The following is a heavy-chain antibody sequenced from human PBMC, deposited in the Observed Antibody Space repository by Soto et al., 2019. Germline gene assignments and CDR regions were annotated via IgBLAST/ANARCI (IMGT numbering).Heavy chain of an antibody. CDR2: ISYDGSNK. CDR1: GFTFSSYA. Sequence: QVQLVGSGGGVVQPGRSLRLSCAASGFTFSSYAMHWVRQAPGKGLEWVAVISYDGSNKYYADSVKGRFTISRDNSKNTLYLQMNSLRAEDTTVYYCAREIERLLGYWGQGTLVTVSS. J-gene: IGHJ4*02. CDR3: AREIERLLGY. D-gene: IGHD3-3*01. V-gene: IGHV3-30-3*01.